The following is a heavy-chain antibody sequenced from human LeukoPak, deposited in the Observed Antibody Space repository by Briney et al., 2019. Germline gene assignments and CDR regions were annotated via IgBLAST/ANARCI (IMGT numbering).Heavy chain of an antibody. D-gene: IGHD6-19*01. Sequence: GGPLSFPCEPSGFPSFDYAMHGSPKVMEKVLEWVWAIGIRGDTHYSGSVKGRFTISRENAESSLYLQMNSLRAEDTAVYYCARGGIQVSGIDEFDYWGQGTLVTVSS. CDR1: GFPSFDYA. V-gene: IGHV3-13*01. J-gene: IGHJ4*02. CDR3: ARGGIQVSGIDEFDY. CDR2: IGIRGDT.